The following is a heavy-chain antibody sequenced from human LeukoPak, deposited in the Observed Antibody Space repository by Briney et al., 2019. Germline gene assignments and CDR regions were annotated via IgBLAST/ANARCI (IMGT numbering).Heavy chain of an antibody. CDR2: INPSGGST. CDR1: GYTFTSYY. CDR3: ARYRRDSSSQNWFDP. Sequence: ASVKVSCKASGYTFTSYYMHWVRQAPGQGLEWMGIINPSGGSTSYAQKFQGRVTMTRDTSTSTVYVELSSLRSEDTAVYYCARYRRDSSSQNWFDPWGQGTLVTVSS. V-gene: IGHV1-46*03. J-gene: IGHJ5*02. D-gene: IGHD6-6*01.